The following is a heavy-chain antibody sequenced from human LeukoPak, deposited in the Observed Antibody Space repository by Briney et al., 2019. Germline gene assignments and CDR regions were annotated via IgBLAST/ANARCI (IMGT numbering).Heavy chain of an antibody. CDR2: IYYSGST. Sequence: PSETLSLTCTVSGGSISSYYWSWIRQPPGKGLEWIGYIYYSGSTNYNPSLKSRVTISVDMSKNQFSLKLSSVTAADTAVYYCARETPYGDSYFDYWGQGTLVTVSS. CDR3: ARETPYGDSYFDY. V-gene: IGHV4-59*01. CDR1: GGSISSYY. J-gene: IGHJ4*02. D-gene: IGHD4-17*01.